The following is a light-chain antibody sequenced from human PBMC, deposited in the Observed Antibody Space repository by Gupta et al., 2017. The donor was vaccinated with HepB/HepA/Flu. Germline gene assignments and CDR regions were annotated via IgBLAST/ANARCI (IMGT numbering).Light chain of an antibody. J-gene: IGKJ4*01. Sequence: ALRMTQSPSSFSASTGDRVTITCRASQDISSFLAWYQQKPGKAPNLLIHSASTLEGGVPSRFSGGGSGTDFTFTISSLQSEDFATYYCQQYSTYPFTVGGGTKVEI. CDR1: QDISSF. V-gene: IGKV1-8*01. CDR3: QQYSTYPFT. CDR2: SAS.